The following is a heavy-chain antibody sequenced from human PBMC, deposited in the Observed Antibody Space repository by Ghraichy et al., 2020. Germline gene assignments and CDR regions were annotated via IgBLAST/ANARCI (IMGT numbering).Heavy chain of an antibody. CDR2: IYYSGST. CDR3: ARHTTYFYDSGWFDP. CDR1: GGSISSSSYY. D-gene: IGHD3-22*01. Sequence: SETLSLTCTVSGGSISSSSYYWGWIRQPPGKGLEWIGSIYYSGSTYYNPSLKSRDTISVDTSKNQFSLKWSSVTAADSAVYYCARHTTYFYDSGWFDPWGQGTLVTVSS. V-gene: IGHV4-39*01. J-gene: IGHJ5*02.